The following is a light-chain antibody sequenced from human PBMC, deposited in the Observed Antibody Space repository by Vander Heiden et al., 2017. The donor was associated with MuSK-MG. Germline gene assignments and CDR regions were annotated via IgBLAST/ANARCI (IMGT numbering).Light chain of an antibody. CDR2: CNS. J-gene: IGLJ1*01. V-gene: IGLV1-40*01. CDR3: QSYDSSLSVNYV. CDR1: SSNIGAGYA. Sequence: QSVLTQQPSGSGAPGQRVTIPCTGSSSNIGAGYAVDWSQKLPGNAPKPLIYCNSNPPPGVPDRFSGSKSGTSASLAITGLQAEDEADYYCQSYDSSLSVNYVFGTGTKVTVL.